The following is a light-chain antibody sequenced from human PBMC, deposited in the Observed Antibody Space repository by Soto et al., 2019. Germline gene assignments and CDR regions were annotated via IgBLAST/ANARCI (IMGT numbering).Light chain of an antibody. Sequence: QSALTQPVSVSGSPGQSITISCTGTSSDVGGYNSVSWYRQDPGKAPKLMIYDVTNRPSGVPDRFSASKSGNTASLTISGLQADDEADYYCCSYAGSYSYVFGTGTKLTVL. CDR2: DVT. CDR1: SSDVGGYNS. J-gene: IGLJ1*01. V-gene: IGLV2-11*01. CDR3: CSYAGSYSYV.